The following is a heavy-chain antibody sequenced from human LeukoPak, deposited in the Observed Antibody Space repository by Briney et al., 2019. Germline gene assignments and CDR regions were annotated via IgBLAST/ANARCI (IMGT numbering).Heavy chain of an antibody. V-gene: IGHV4-38-2*02. Sequence: ASETLSLTCTVSDYSISSGYYWAWIRQPPGKGLELIGCIYHSGNTYYNPSLKSRVTISVDTSKNQFSLRLTSVTAADTAVYYCARELADYSNYPRYFEYWGQGTLVTVSS. J-gene: IGHJ4*02. CDR1: DYSISSGYY. CDR3: ARELADYSNYPRYFEY. D-gene: IGHD4-11*01. CDR2: IYHSGNT.